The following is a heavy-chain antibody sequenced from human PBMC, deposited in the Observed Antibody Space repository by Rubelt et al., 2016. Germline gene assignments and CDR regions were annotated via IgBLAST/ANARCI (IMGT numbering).Heavy chain of an antibody. V-gene: IGHV3-30*04. CDR1: GFTFSSYA. CDR2: ISYDGSDK. Sequence: VYLVESGGGVVQPGRSLRLSCAASGFTFSSYAMHWVRQAPGKGLEWVAVISYDGSDKYYADPVKGRFTISRDNSKNTLYLQMNSLRAEDTAVDYCARASSVNRFDYWGQGTLVTVSS. CDR3: ARASSVNRFDY. D-gene: IGHD1-14*01. J-gene: IGHJ4*02.